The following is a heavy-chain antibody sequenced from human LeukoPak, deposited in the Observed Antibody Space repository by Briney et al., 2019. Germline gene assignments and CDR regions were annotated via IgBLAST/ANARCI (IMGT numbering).Heavy chain of an antibody. CDR2: INHSGST. V-gene: IGHV4-34*01. CDR3: ARQESGSFFDC. J-gene: IGHJ4*02. D-gene: IGHD1-26*01. CDR1: GGSFSGYY. Sequence: SETLSLTCAVYGGSFSGYYWSWIRQPPGKGLEWIGEINHSGSTNYNPSLKSRVTISVDTSKNQFPLKLSSVTAADTAVYYCARQESGSFFDCWGQGTLVTVSS.